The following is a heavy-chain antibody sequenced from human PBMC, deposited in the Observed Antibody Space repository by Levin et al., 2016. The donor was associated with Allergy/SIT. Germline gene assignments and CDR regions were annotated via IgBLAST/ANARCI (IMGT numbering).Heavy chain of an antibody. J-gene: IGHJ6*03. CDR3: AREDAYYYYMDV. Sequence: WIRQPPGKGLEWIGYIYYSGSTYYNPSLKSRVTISVDTSKNQFSLKLSSVTAADTAVYYCAREDAYYYYMDVWGKGTTVTVSS. CDR2: IYYSGST. D-gene: IGHD5-24*01. V-gene: IGHV4-31*02.